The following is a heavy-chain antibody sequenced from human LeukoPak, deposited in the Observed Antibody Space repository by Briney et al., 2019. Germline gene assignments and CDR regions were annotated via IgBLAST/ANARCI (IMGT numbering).Heavy chain of an antibody. V-gene: IGHV1-46*01. Sequence: GASVKVSCKASGYTFTSYYMHWVRQAPGQGLEWMGIINPSGGSTSYAQKFQGRVTMTRDASTSTVYMELSSLRSEDTAVYYCARDYHPYYDSSGYYDYWGQGTLVTVSS. CDR3: ARDYHPYYDSSGYYDY. J-gene: IGHJ4*02. D-gene: IGHD3-22*01. CDR2: INPSGGST. CDR1: GYTFTSYY.